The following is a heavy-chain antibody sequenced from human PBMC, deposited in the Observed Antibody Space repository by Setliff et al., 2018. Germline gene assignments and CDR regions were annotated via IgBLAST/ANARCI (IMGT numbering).Heavy chain of an antibody. CDR1: GGSISSGSYY. Sequence: SETLSLTCSVSGGSISSGSYYWGWIRQSPGKGLEWIGSMYYSGSTYYNPSLKGRVTLSVDTTKNQFSLKLTSMTAADTAVYYCAKELIEVLMTGLEFWGQGAMVTVSS. CDR2: MYYSGST. J-gene: IGHJ4*02. V-gene: IGHV4-39*07. CDR3: AKELIEVLMTGLEF. D-gene: IGHD3-22*01.